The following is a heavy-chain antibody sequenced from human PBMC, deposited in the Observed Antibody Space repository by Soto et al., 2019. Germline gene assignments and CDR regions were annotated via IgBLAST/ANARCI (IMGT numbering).Heavy chain of an antibody. CDR1: GGYISSSY. D-gene: IGHD2-15*01. Sequence: ASETLSLTCTVSGGYISSSYWSWIRQPPGKGLEWLAYIYDDGSANYNPSLKSRATISLDMSKNQFSLKLTSVTAADTAVYYCARDKYCSGGSCRKNWFDPWGQGTLVTVSS. CDR3: ARDKYCSGGSCRKNWFDP. CDR2: IYDDGSA. V-gene: IGHV4-59*01. J-gene: IGHJ5*02.